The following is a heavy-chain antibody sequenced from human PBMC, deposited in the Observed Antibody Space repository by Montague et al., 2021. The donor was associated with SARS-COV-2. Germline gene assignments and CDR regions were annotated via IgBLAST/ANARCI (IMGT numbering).Heavy chain of an antibody. V-gene: IGHV3-23*01. Sequence: SLRLSCAASGFTFSSYAMSLVRQAPGKGLEWVSAISGSGGSTYYXXSVKGRFTISRDNSKNTLYLQMNSLRAEDTAVYYCAKDLIVGDYTGMDVWGQGTTVTVSS. CDR1: GFTFSSYA. CDR2: ISGSGGST. D-gene: IGHD1-26*01. CDR3: AKDLIVGDYTGMDV. J-gene: IGHJ6*02.